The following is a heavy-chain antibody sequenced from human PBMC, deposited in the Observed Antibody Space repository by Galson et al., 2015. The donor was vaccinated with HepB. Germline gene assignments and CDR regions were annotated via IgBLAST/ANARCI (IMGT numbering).Heavy chain of an antibody. CDR1: AFAFDTHA. CDR2: ISGNGDSN. CDR3: ARESLSSAWYTLDS. V-gene: IGHV3-23*01. D-gene: IGHD6-19*01. Sequence: SLRLSCAASAFAFDTHALRGVRQAPGRGLEWISGISGNGDSNFYADSVKGRFTVSRDYSKNTLYLQMNSLTVEDTAVYYCARESLSSAWYTLDSWGRGTLVTVS. J-gene: IGHJ4*02.